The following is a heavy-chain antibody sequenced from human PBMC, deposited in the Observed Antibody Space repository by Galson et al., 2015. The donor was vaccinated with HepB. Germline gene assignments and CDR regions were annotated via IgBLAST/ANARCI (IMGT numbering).Heavy chain of an antibody. V-gene: IGHV3-11*01. CDR3: ARRGGNWVRDAFDI. J-gene: IGHJ3*02. Sequence: SLRLSCAASGFTFSDYYMSWIRQAPGKGLKWVSHISSSGSTIYYADSVKGRFTISRDNAKNSLYLQMNSLRAEDTAVYYCARRGGNWVRDAFDIWGQGTMVTVSS. CDR2: ISSSGSTI. D-gene: IGHD2-21*01. CDR1: GFTFSDYY.